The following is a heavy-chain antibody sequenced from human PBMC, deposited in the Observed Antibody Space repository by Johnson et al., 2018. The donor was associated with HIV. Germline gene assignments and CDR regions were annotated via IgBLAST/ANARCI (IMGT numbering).Heavy chain of an antibody. CDR1: GFTVSSNY. Sequence: VQLVESGGGLVQPGGSLRLSCAASGFTVSSNYMSWVRQAPGKGLEWVSVIYSGGSTYYADSVKGRFTISRDNSKNTLHLQMNSLRAGDTAVYYCARDLYYYDSSDYYSNAFDIWGPGTMVTVSS. V-gene: IGHV3-66*01. J-gene: IGHJ3*02. CDR2: IYSGGST. D-gene: IGHD3-22*01. CDR3: ARDLYYYDSSDYYSNAFDI.